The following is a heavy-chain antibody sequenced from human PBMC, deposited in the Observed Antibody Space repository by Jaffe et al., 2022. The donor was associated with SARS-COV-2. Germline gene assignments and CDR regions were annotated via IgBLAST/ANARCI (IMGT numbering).Heavy chain of an antibody. Sequence: EVQLVESGGGLVKPGGSLRLSCAASGFTFSSYSMNWVRQAPGKGLEWVSSISSSSSYIYYADSVKGRFTISRDNAKNSLYLQMNSLRAEDTAVYYCARITIFGVAQAYYYYYYGMDVWGQGTTVTVSS. J-gene: IGHJ6*02. CDR1: GFTFSSYS. CDR3: ARITIFGVAQAYYYYYYGMDV. D-gene: IGHD3-3*01. CDR2: ISSSSSYI. V-gene: IGHV3-21*01.